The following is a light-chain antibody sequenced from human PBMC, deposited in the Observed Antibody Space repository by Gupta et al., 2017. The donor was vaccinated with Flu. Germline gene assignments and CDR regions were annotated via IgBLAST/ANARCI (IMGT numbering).Light chain of an antibody. CDR3: QQYDNLPYT. Sequence: PSSLSASVGDRVTIPCQASQDISNNLKRYQQKPGKATKLLIYDASNLEPAVPSRFSGSGSGTDCTVTISSLQPQDMATDYCQQYDNLPYTCGQGSKLEIK. CDR1: QDISNN. V-gene: IGKV1-33*01. J-gene: IGKJ2*01. CDR2: DAS.